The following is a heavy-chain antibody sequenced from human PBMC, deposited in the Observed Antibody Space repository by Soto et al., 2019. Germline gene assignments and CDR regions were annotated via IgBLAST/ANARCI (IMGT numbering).Heavy chain of an antibody. J-gene: IGHJ6*02. CDR1: GFTFSSYS. Sequence: EVQLVESGGGLVKPGGSLRLSCAASGFTFSSYSMNWVRQAPGKGLEWVSSISSSSSYIYYADSVKGRFTISRDNAKNSLYLQMNSLRAEDTAVYYCAREGEDSYVSYYYGMDVWGQGTTVTVSS. CDR2: ISSSSSYI. CDR3: AREGEDSYVSYYYGMDV. V-gene: IGHV3-21*01. D-gene: IGHD5-18*01.